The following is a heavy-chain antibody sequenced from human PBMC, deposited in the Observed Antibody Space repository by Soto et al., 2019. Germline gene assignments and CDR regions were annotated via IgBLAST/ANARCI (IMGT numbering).Heavy chain of an antibody. Sequence: EVQLLESGGGLVQPGGSLRLSCAASGFTFSSYALSWVRQAPGKVLEWVSALSGTGDSADYANSVKGRFTISRDDSKTTLYLVMSSLRVEDTAIYYCARDNGNYGSGSFAHWGQGTLVTVSS. J-gene: IGHJ4*02. CDR2: LSGTGDSA. CDR1: GFTFSSYA. V-gene: IGHV3-23*01. D-gene: IGHD3-10*01. CDR3: ARDNGNYGSGSFAH.